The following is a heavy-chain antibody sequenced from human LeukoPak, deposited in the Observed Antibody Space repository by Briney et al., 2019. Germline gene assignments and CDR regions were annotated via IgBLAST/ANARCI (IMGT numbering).Heavy chain of an antibody. CDR2: ISSSGSTI. CDR3: ARERFGEPVDY. D-gene: IGHD3-10*01. Sequence: GGSLRLSCAASGFTFSSYEMNWVRQAPGKGLEWVSYISSSGSTIYYADSVKGRFTISRDNAKNSLYLQMNSLRAEDTAVYYCARERFGEPVDYWGQGTLVTVSS. CDR1: GFTFSSYE. V-gene: IGHV3-48*03. J-gene: IGHJ4*02.